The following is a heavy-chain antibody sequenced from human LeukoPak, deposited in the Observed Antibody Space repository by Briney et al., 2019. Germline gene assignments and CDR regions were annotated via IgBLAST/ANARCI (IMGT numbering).Heavy chain of an antibody. Sequence: PSETLSLTCTVSGGSISSYYWSWIRQPPGEGLEWIGYIYYSGSTNYNPSLKSRVTISVDTSKNQFPLKLSSVTAADTAVYYCARGQYYYDSSGYRGGFDYWGQGTLVTVSS. CDR3: ARGQYYYDSSGYRGGFDY. CDR1: GGSISSYY. CDR2: IYYSGST. J-gene: IGHJ4*02. D-gene: IGHD3-22*01. V-gene: IGHV4-59*01.